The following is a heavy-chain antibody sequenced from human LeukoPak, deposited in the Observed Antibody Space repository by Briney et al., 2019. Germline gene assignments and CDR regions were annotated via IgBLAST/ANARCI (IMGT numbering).Heavy chain of an antibody. CDR2: IYYSGST. D-gene: IGHD5-12*01. CDR3: ARREATEEVFFY. V-gene: IGHV4-39*01. CDR1: GGSISSSSYY. Sequence: PSETLSLTCTVSGGSISSSSYYWGWIRQPPGKGLEWIGSIYYSGSTYYNPSLKSRVTISVDTSKNQFSLKLSSVTAADTAVYYCARREATEEVFFYWGQGTLVTVSS. J-gene: IGHJ4*02.